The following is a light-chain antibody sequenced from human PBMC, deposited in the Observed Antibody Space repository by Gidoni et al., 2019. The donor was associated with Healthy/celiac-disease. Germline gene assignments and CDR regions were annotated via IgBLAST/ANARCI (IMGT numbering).Light chain of an antibody. J-gene: IGKJ5*01. CDR3: QQYNNWPPVT. CDR1: L. V-gene: IGKV3-15*01. Sequence: EIVMTQSPATLSVSPGERATLLLSSSLTPSHPLLIYGASTRATGIPARFSGSGSGTEFTLTISSLQSEDFAVYYCQQYNNWPPVTFGQGTRLEIK. CDR2: GAS.